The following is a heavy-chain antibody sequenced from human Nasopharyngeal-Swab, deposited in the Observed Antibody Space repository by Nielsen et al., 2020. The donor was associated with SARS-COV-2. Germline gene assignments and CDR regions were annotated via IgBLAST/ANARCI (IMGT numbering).Heavy chain of an antibody. V-gene: IGHV3-53*04. CDR1: GFTVSSNY. CDR2: IYNGGRT. J-gene: IGHJ6*03. D-gene: IGHD1-1*01. Sequence: GGSLRLSCAVSGFTVSSNYMSWVRQTPGQGLEWVSIIYNGGRTFYADSVKGRFTISRHNSKNMLYLQMDILRPEDAAVYYCARLARLERRFTSYYMDVWGKGTTVTVSS. CDR3: ARLARLERRFTSYYMDV.